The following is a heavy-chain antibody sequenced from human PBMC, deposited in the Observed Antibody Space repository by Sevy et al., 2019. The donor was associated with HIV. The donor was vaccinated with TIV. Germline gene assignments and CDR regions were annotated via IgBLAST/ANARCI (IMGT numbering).Heavy chain of an antibody. Sequence: GGSLRLSCVASGFTFNNFWMAWVRQAPGKGLEWFANIKPDGSESNHVGSVKGRFTISRANAKNSLYLQMNSLTAVDTAVYYCARDVGGGYFDYWGQGTLVTVSS. CDR2: IKPDGSES. V-gene: IGHV3-7*03. CDR1: GFTFNNFW. D-gene: IGHD3-16*01. CDR3: ARDVGGGYFDY. J-gene: IGHJ4*01.